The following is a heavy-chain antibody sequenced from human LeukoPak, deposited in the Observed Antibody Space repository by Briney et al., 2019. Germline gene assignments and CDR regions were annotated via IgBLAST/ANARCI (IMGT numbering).Heavy chain of an antibody. J-gene: IGHJ6*03. CDR3: ARALKPLYYYYMDV. CDR2: ISTSGTNI. Sequence: PGGSLRLSCTASGFSIRNYDMNWVRQAPGKGLEWVSYISTSGTNIYYADSVKGRFTISRDNAKNSLYLQMNSLRAEDTAVYYCARALKPLYYYYMDVWGKGTTVTVSS. CDR1: GFSIRNYD. V-gene: IGHV3-48*04.